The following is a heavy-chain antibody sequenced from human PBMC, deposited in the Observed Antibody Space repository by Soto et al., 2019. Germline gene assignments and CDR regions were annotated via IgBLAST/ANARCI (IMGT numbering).Heavy chain of an antibody. D-gene: IGHD3-10*01. V-gene: IGHV5-10-1*01. CDR2: IDPSDSYT. CDR1: GYSFTSYW. CDR3: ASTYSGSYYNGYGMDV. J-gene: IGHJ6*02. Sequence: GESLKISCKGSGYSFTSYWISWVRQMPVKGLEWMGRIDPSDSYTNYSPSFQGHVTISADKSISTAYLQWSSLKASDTAMYYCASTYSGSYYNGYGMDVWGQGTTVTAP.